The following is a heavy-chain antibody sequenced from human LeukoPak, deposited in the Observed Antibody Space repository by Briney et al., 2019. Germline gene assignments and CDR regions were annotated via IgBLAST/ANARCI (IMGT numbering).Heavy chain of an antibody. V-gene: IGHV5-51*01. J-gene: IGHJ4*02. D-gene: IGHD3-10*01. CDR3: ARRRYYYGSGSLYYYLDY. CDR2: IYPGDSDT. CDR1: GYSFTSYW. Sequence: GESLKISCKGSGYSFTSYWIGWVRQMPGKGLEWMGIIYPGDSDTRYSPSFQGQVTISADKSISTAYLQWSSLKASDTAMYYCARRRYYYGSGSLYYYLDYWGQGTLVTVSS.